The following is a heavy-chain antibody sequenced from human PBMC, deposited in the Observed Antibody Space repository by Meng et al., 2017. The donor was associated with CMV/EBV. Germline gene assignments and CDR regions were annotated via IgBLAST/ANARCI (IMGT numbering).Heavy chain of an antibody. D-gene: IGHD3-22*01. CDR1: GSISSSSYY. V-gene: IGHV4-39*01. CDR3: ARDYYDSSGYRYFDY. CDR2: IYYSGST. Sequence: GSISSSSYYWGWIRQHPGKGLEWIGSIYYSGSTYYNPSLKSRVTISVDTSKNQFSLKLSSVTAADTAVYYCARDYYDSSGYRYFDYWGQGTLVTVSS. J-gene: IGHJ4*02.